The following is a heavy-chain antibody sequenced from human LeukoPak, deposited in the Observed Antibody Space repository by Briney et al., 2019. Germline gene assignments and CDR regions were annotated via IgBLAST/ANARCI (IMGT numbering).Heavy chain of an antibody. D-gene: IGHD3-22*01. V-gene: IGHV1-69*13. CDR2: IIPIFGTA. J-gene: IGHJ4*02. CDR1: GGTFSSYA. Sequence: ASVKVSCKASGGTFSSYAISWVRQAPGQGLEWMGGIIPIFGTANYAQKFQGRVTITADESTSTAYMELSSLRSEDTAVYYCARGRKDYDSSGYIVPYWGQGTLVTVSS. CDR3: ARGRKDYDSSGYIVPY.